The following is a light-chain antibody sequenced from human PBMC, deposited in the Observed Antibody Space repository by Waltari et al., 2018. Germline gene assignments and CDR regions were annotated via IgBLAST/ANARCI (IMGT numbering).Light chain of an antibody. Sequence: QSVLTQPPSVSAAPGQRVTISCSGRRSNVEYNYVSWYRQLPGTAPNLLIYDNDKRPSGIPDRFSGSKSGTSATLGITGLQIGDEADYYCGTWDSSLTAVVFGGGTKLTVL. J-gene: IGLJ2*01. CDR1: RSNVEYNY. CDR2: DND. CDR3: GTWDSSLTAVV. V-gene: IGLV1-51*01.